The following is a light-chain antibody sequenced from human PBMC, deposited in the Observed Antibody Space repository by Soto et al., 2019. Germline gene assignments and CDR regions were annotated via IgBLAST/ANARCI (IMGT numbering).Light chain of an antibody. Sequence: DIQMTQSQAFLSASVGDRVNITCRASQGISSYLAWYQQTPGTAPKLLIYASSTLQSGVPSRFSGSGSGTEITLTISSLQPEDFATYYCQQLNTFPVTFGQGTRLDI. CDR1: QGISSY. J-gene: IGKJ5*01. V-gene: IGKV1-9*01. CDR3: QQLNTFPVT. CDR2: ASS.